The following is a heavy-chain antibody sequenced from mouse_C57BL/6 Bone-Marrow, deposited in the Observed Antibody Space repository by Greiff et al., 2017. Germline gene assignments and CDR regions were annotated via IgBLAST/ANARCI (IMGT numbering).Heavy chain of an antibody. D-gene: IGHD2-5*01. CDR1: GFTFSSYA. Sequence: DVHLVESGGGLVKPGGSLKLSCAASGFTFSSYAMSWVRQTPEKRLEWVATISDGGSYTYYPDNVKGRFTISRDNAKNNLYLQMSHLKSEDTAMYYCARDRGAYYSNWNYFDYWGQGTSLTVSS. J-gene: IGHJ2*02. V-gene: IGHV5-4*01. CDR3: ARDRGAYYSNWNYFDY. CDR2: ISDGGSYT.